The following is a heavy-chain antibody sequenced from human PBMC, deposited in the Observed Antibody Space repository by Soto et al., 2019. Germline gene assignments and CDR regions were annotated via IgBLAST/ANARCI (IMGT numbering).Heavy chain of an antibody. J-gene: IGHJ5*02. CDR1: GGSLSSYY. CDR3: VKLPSADYGDIFAP. Sequence: LETLSLTGTVSGGSLSSYYWTWIRQPPGKGLEWIGYVYYSGNTNYNPSLKSRVTISVDTSKNQFSLKLGSVTVVDTAVYYCVKLPSADYGDIFAPWGQGTLVTV. D-gene: IGHD4-17*01. CDR2: VYYSGNT. V-gene: IGHV4-59*08.